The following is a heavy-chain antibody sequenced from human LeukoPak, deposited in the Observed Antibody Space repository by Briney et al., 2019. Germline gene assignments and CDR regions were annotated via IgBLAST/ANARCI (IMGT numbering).Heavy chain of an antibody. CDR2: IIPIFDTA. V-gene: IGHV1-69*13. CDR1: GGTFSSYA. CDR3: ARVAASSSWYENYFDY. J-gene: IGHJ4*02. D-gene: IGHD6-13*01. Sequence: SVKVSCKASGGTFSSYAISWVRQAPGQGLEWMGGIIPIFDTANYAQKFQGRVTITADESTSTAYMELSSLRSEDTAVYYCARVAASSSWYENYFDYWGQGTLVTVSS.